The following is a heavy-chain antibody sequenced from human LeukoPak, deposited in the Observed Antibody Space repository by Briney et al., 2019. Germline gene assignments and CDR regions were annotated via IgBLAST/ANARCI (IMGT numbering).Heavy chain of an antibody. CDR3: ARDFRSSSWFDP. J-gene: IGHJ5*02. D-gene: IGHD6-13*01. CDR1: GGSISSGDYY. V-gene: IGHV4-30-4*08. CDR2: IYYSGST. Sequence: SQTLSLTCTVSGGSISSGDYYWSWIRQPPGKGLEWIGYIYYSGSTYYNPSLKSRVTISVDTSKNQFSLKLSSVTAADTAVYYCARDFRSSSWFDPWGQGTLVTVSS.